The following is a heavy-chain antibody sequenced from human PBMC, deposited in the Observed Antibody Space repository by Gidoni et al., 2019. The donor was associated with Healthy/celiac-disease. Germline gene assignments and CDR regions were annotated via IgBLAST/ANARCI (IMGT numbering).Heavy chain of an antibody. J-gene: IGHJ6*03. V-gene: IGHV3-30*01. CDR3: ARDSLDYGDYSLFTYYYYYMDV. CDR1: GFPFSSYA. CDR2: ISYDGSNK. D-gene: IGHD4-17*01. Sequence: QVQLVESGGGVVQPGRSLRLSCAASGFPFSSYAMHWVRQAPGKGLEWVAVISYDGSNKYYADSVKGRFTISRDNSKNTLYLQMNSLRAEDTAVYYCARDSLDYGDYSLFTYYYYYMDVWGKGTTVTVSS.